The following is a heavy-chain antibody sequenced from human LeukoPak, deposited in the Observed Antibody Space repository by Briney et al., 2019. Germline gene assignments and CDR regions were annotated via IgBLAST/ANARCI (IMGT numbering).Heavy chain of an antibody. Sequence: PGGSLRLSCAASGLTFSDFWMHWVRQPPGNGLGWVALAKGDGRTTIYADSVKGRFTISRDNAKNTLYLQRNSLRADAPGVYYCATGHSYGYDYWGQGVLVTVSS. J-gene: IGHJ4*02. CDR2: AKGDGRTT. V-gene: IGHV3-74*01. CDR1: GLTFSDFW. D-gene: IGHD5-18*01. CDR3: ATGHSYGYDY.